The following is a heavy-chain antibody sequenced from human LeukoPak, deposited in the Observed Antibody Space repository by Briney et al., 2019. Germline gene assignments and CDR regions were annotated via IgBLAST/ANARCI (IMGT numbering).Heavy chain of an antibody. CDR3: ARAYGSGSYYTDY. V-gene: IGHV4-61*02. CDR1: GGSISSGSYY. CDR2: IYTSGST. Sequence: SQTLSLTCTVSGGSISSGSYYWSWIRQPAGKGLEWIGRIYTSGSTNYNPSLKSRVTISVDTSKNQFFLKLSSVTAADTAVYYCARAYGSGSYYTDYWGQGTLVTVSS. J-gene: IGHJ4*02. D-gene: IGHD3-10*01.